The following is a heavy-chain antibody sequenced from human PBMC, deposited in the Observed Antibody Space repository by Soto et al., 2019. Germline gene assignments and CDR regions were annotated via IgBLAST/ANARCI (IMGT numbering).Heavy chain of an antibody. CDR1: GGSFSGYY. D-gene: IGHD6-13*01. Sequence: SETLSLTCAVYGGSFSGYYWSWIRQPPGKGLEWIGEINHSGSTNYNPSLKSRVTISVDTSKNQFSLKLSSVTAADTAVYYCARDCPIAAAGTYYYYYYMDVWGKGTTVTVSS. CDR2: INHSGST. V-gene: IGHV4-34*01. J-gene: IGHJ6*03. CDR3: ARDCPIAAAGTYYYYYYMDV.